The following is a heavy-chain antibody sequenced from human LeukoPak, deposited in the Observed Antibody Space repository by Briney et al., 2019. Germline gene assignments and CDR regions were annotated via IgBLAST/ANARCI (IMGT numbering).Heavy chain of an antibody. V-gene: IGHV4-59*01. CDR3: ARGQYSGSCFDN. Sequence: SETLSLTCTVSGGSISSYYWNWIRQPPGKGLEWLGYIHSSGNTRYNPSVRSRVTMSVDTSKNQFSLKVSSVTAADTAVYYCARGQYSGSCFDNWGQGSLVTVSS. D-gene: IGHD1-26*01. CDR2: IHSSGNT. CDR1: GGSISSYY. J-gene: IGHJ4*02.